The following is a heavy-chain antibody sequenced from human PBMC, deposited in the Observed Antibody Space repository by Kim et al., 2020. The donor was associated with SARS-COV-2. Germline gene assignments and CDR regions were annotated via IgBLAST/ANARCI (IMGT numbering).Heavy chain of an antibody. CDR3: ARDRLFHTVTTNWFDP. CDR1: GGSISSGSYY. Sequence: SETLSLTCTVSGGSISSGSYYWSWIRQPAGKGLEWIGRIYTSGSTNYNPSLKSRVTISVDTSKNQFSLKLSSVTAADTAVYYCARDRLFHTVTTNWFDPWGQGTLVTVSS. D-gene: IGHD4-17*01. CDR2: IYTSGST. V-gene: IGHV4-61*02. J-gene: IGHJ5*02.